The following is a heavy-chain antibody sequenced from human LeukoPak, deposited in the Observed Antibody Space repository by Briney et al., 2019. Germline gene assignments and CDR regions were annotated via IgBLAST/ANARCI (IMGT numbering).Heavy chain of an antibody. J-gene: IGHJ4*02. D-gene: IGHD6-6*01. V-gene: IGHV4-59*01. Sequence: PSETLSLTCTVSGGSISSYYWSWIRQPPGKGLEWIGSVYYSGDTKYNPSLKSRVTISVDTSKKQFSLKLTSVTAADTAVYYCARSSFEYSSSGFLFDYWGQGTLVTVSS. CDR2: VYYSGDT. CDR1: GGSISSYY. CDR3: ARSSFEYSSSGFLFDY.